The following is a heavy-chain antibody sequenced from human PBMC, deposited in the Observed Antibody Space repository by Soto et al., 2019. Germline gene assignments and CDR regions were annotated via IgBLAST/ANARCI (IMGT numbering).Heavy chain of an antibody. CDR3: ARSSSWPIVAFDI. CDR1: GGSISSGGYY. D-gene: IGHD6-13*01. CDR2: IYYSGST. V-gene: IGHV4-31*03. Sequence: QVQLQESGSGLVKPSQTLSLTCTVSGGSISSGGYYWSWIRQHPGKGLEWIGYIYYSGSTYYNPSLKSRVTISVDTSKNQFSLKLSSVTAADTAVYYCARSSSWPIVAFDIWGQGTMVTVSS. J-gene: IGHJ3*02.